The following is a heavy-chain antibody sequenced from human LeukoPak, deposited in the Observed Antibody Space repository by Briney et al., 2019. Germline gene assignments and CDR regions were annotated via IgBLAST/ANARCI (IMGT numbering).Heavy chain of an antibody. V-gene: IGHV3-7*01. CDR3: ARNGGGVDFYN. J-gene: IGHJ4*02. Sequence: PGGSLRLSCAASGFTFSSYWMTWVRQAPGKGLEWVANINQDGSGKYYVDSVKGRFTISRDNAKNSLYLQMNSLRAEDTAVYYCARNGGGVDFYNWGQGTLVTVSS. CDR1: GFTFSSYW. CDR2: INQDGSGK. D-gene: IGHD2-15*01.